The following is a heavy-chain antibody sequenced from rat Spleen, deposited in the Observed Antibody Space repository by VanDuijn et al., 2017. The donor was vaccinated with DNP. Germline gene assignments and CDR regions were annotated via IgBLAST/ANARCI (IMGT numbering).Heavy chain of an antibody. CDR1: GFTFSIFP. CDR2: ISYDGINT. J-gene: IGHJ1*01. CDR3: ARHGRVTTVATYWYFDF. V-gene: IGHV5-46*01. D-gene: IGHD1-3*01. Sequence: EVQMVESGGGLVQPGRSMKLSCEASGFTFSIFPMAWVRQAPTKGLEWVATISYDGINTIYRDSVKGRFTISRDNAKSTLYLQMDSLRSEDTATYFCARHGRVTTVATYWYFDFWGPGTMVTVSS.